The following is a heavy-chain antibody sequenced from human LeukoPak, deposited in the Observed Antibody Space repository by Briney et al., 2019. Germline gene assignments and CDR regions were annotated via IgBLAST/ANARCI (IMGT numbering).Heavy chain of an antibody. J-gene: IGHJ4*02. Sequence: SETLSLTCTVSGGSISSYYWSWIRQPPGKGLEWIGYIYYSGSTNYNPSLKSRVTMSVDTSKNQFSLKLSSVTAADTAVYYCARDRETYYYDSSGYYLGYWGQGTLVTVSS. CDR2: IYYSGST. V-gene: IGHV4-59*12. CDR1: GGSISSYY. D-gene: IGHD3-22*01. CDR3: ARDRETYYYDSSGYYLGY.